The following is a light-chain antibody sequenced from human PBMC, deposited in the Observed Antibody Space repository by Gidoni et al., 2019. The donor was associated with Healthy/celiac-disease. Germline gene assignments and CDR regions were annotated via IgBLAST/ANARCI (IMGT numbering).Light chain of an antibody. CDR2: GAS. CDR3: QQYNNWPPWT. CDR1: QRVSSN. Sequence: EIVMTQSPATLSVSPGERATLSCRASQRVSSNLAWYQQKPGQAPRLLLYGASTRATGIPARFSGSGSGTEFTLTISSLQSEDFAVYYCQQYNNWPPWTFXXXTKVEIK. V-gene: IGKV3-15*01. J-gene: IGKJ1*01.